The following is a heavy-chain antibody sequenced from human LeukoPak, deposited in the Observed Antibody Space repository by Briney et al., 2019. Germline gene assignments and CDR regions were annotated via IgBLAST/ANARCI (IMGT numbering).Heavy chain of an antibody. Sequence: SETLSLTCAVYGGSFSGYYWSWIRQPLGKGLAWIGEINHSGSTNYNPSLKSRVTISVDTSKNQFSLKLSSVTAADTAVYYCARVVAGSGGYDDYYYYMDVWGKGTTVTVSS. CDR1: GGSFSGYY. CDR3: ARVVAGSGGYDDYYYYMDV. V-gene: IGHV4-34*01. J-gene: IGHJ6*03. D-gene: IGHD3-10*01. CDR2: INHSGST.